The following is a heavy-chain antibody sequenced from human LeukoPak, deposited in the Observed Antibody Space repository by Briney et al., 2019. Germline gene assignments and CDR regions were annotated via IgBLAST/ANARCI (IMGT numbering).Heavy chain of an antibody. Sequence: GSLRLSCAVSGLTFSSSWMDWVRQAPGKGLEWVSSISSSSSYIYYADSVKGRFTISRDNAKNSLYLQMNSLRAEDTAVYYCARDATAMAKGFDYWGQGTLVTVSS. V-gene: IGHV3-21*01. CDR1: GLTFSSSW. D-gene: IGHD5-18*01. CDR3: ARDATAMAKGFDY. CDR2: ISSSSSYI. J-gene: IGHJ4*02.